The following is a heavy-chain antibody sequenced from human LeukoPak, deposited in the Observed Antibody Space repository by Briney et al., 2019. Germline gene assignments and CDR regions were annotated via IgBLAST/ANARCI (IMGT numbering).Heavy chain of an antibody. CDR1: GFTFSSYA. CDR2: LYSGGTT. J-gene: IGHJ4*02. D-gene: IGHD6-13*01. CDR3: ASPSPGGGAAGLFDY. Sequence: GGSLRLSCAASGFTFSSYAMSWVRQAPGKGLEWVSVLYSGGTTFYADSVKGRFTISRDNSKNTLYLQMNSLRLDDTAVYYCASPSPGGGAAGLFDYWGQGALVTVSS. V-gene: IGHV3-53*05.